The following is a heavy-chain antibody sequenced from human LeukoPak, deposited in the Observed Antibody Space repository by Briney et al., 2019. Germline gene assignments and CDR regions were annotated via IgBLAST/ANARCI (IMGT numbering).Heavy chain of an antibody. V-gene: IGHV4-31*03. CDR1: GASFSSGDQY. D-gene: IGHD2-2*01. CDR3: SRGLGSRKLGY. J-gene: IGHJ4*02. Sequence: SQTLSLTCTVSGASFSSGDQYWNSIRQTPGKGLEWIGSIPPSGTLYNNPSLESRVTMSMDTSKNQFSLNLNSVTAVDTAVYFCSRGLGSRKLGYWGQGTLVTVSS. CDR2: IPPSGTL.